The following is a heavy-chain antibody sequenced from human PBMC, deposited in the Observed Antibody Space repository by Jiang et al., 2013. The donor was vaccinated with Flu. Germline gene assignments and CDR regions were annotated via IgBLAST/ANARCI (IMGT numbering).Heavy chain of an antibody. CDR2: ISTSATYI. CDR3: ARGWGYRSGFDY. J-gene: IGHJ4*02. Sequence: VQLVESGGGLVKPGGSLRLTCAASGFTFSPYTMNWVRQAPGKGLEWVSSISTSATYIYYADSVKGRFTISRDNAKDSLYLQMNSLRVEDTAVYYCARGWGYRSGFDYWGQGTLVTVSS. V-gene: IGHV3-21*01. D-gene: IGHD6-19*01. CDR1: GFTFSPYT.